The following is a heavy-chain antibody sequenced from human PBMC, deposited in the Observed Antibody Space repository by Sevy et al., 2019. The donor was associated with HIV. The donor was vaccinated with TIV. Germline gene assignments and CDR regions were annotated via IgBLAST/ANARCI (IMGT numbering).Heavy chain of an antibody. CDR2: ISYDGSNK. V-gene: IGHV3-30-3*01. Sequence: SLRLSCAASGFTFSSYAMHWVRQAPGKGLEWVAVISYDGSNKYYADSVKGRFTISRDNSKNTLYLQMNSLRAEDTAVYYCARDVRAFGGVIPSGVDYWGQGTLVTVSS. J-gene: IGHJ4*02. D-gene: IGHD3-16*02. CDR1: GFTFSSYA. CDR3: ARDVRAFGGVIPSGVDY.